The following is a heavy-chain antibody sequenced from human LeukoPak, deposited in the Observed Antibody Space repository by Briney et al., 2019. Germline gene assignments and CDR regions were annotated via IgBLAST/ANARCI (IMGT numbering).Heavy chain of an antibody. V-gene: IGHV1-24*01. CDR1: GYTLAELS. Sequence: ASVKVSCKVSGYTLAELSMHWVRQAPGKGLEWMGGFDPEDGETIYAQKFQGRVTMTEDTSTDTAYMELSSLRSEDTAAYYCATKRYFDWLALATWGQGTLVTVSS. J-gene: IGHJ4*02. CDR2: FDPEDGET. CDR3: ATKRYFDWLALAT. D-gene: IGHD3-9*01.